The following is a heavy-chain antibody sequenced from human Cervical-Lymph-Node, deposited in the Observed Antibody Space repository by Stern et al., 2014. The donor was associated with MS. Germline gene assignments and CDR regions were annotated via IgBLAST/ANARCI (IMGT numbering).Heavy chain of an antibody. J-gene: IGHJ4*01. D-gene: IGHD3-3*01. CDR1: GYIFTDYY. CDR3: ARGSGTAYDLRGDY. V-gene: IGHV1-2*02. Sequence: QVQLVESGAEAKAPGASMKVSCRASGYIFTDYYLHWVRQAPGQGLEWLGGINPNSGGTNYAQNFQGRVTMTRDTSISTAYMELRWLGYADTAVYYCARGSGTAYDLRGDYWGQGTLVTVSS. CDR2: INPNSGGT.